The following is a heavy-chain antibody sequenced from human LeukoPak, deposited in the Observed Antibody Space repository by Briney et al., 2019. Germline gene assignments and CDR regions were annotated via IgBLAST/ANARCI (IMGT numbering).Heavy chain of an antibody. CDR2: IYYSGST. CDR3: ARGLRYFDWLLSASWFDP. V-gene: IGHV4-30-4*01. Sequence: PSETLSLTCTVSGGSISSYYWSWIRQPPGKGLEWIGYIYYSGSTYYNPSLKSRVTISVDTSKNQFSLKLSSVTAADTAVYYCARGLRYFDWLLSASWFDPWGQGTLVTVSS. D-gene: IGHD3-9*01. CDR1: GGSISSYY. J-gene: IGHJ5*02.